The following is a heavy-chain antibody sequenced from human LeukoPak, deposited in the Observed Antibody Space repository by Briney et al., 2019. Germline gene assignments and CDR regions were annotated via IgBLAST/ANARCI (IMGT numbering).Heavy chain of an antibody. CDR3: AKDYDSSGYYLWAFDI. J-gene: IGHJ3*02. V-gene: IGHV3-23*01. D-gene: IGHD3-22*01. CDR1: GFTFSSYA. Sequence: PGGSLRLSCAASGFTFSSYAMSWVRQAPGKGLEWVSAISGSGGSTYYADSVKGRFTISRDNSKNTLYLQMNSLRAEDTAVYYCAKDYDSSGYYLWAFDIWGQGTMVTVSS. CDR2: ISGSGGST.